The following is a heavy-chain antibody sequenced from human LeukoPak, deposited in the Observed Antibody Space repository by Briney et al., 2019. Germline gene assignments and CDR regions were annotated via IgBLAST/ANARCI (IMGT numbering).Heavy chain of an antibody. CDR3: AKPRSYGPDYYFDY. J-gene: IGHJ4*02. Sequence: GGSLRLSCAASGFTFSSYAMSWVRQAPGKGLEWVSAISGSGGSTYYADSVKGRFTISRDDSKNTLYLQMNSLRAEDTAVYYCAKPRSYGPDYYFDYWGQGTLVTVSS. D-gene: IGHD5-18*01. CDR2: ISGSGGST. CDR1: GFTFSSYA. V-gene: IGHV3-23*01.